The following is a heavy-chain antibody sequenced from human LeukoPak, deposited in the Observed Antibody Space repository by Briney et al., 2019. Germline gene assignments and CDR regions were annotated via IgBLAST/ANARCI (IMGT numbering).Heavy chain of an antibody. CDR1: GYTFTGYY. CDR2: INPNSGGT. V-gene: IGHV1-2*02. Sequence: ASVKVSCKASGYTFTGYYMHWVRQAPGQGLEWMGWINPNSGGTNYAQKFQGRVTMTRDTSISTAYMELTRLRSDDTAVFYCARDNGDYWFDYWGQGTLVTVSS. J-gene: IGHJ4*02. CDR3: ARDNGDYWFDY. D-gene: IGHD4-17*01.